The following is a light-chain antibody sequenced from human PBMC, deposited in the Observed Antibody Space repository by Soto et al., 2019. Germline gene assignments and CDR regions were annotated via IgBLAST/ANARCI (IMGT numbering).Light chain of an antibody. CDR3: SSFTTSSTLV. CDR1: SSDVGSFDS. Sequence: QSALTQPASVSGSPGQPITISCTGTSSDVGSFDSVAWYQHNPGKAPKLVIYDVSNRPSGVSSRFSGSKSGNTASLSISGLQTEDEAKYYCSSFTTSSTLVFGTGTKLTVL. J-gene: IGLJ1*01. CDR2: DVS. V-gene: IGLV2-14*01.